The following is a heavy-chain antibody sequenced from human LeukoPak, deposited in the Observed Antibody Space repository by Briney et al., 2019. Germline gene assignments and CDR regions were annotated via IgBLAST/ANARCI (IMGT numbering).Heavy chain of an antibody. CDR1: GFSFSSYV. Sequence: QAGGSLRLSCAASGFSFSSYVMHWVRQAPGKGLEWVAVISSDGGTKFHADSVKGRFGISRDNSQNTLYLQMNSLRPEDTAVYYCATEGGQWLVKGGEAFDMWGQGTMVTVSS. D-gene: IGHD6-19*01. CDR3: ATEGGQWLVKGGEAFDM. J-gene: IGHJ3*02. CDR2: ISSDGGTK. V-gene: IGHV3-30*09.